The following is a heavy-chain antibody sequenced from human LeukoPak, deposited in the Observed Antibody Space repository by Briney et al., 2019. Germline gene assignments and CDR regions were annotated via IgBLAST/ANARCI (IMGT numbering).Heavy chain of an antibody. CDR2: IHPSGST. CDR3: AKHRPNYSRCFDN. D-gene: IGHD5-24*01. J-gene: IGHJ4*02. V-gene: IGHV4-4*02. Sequence: GSLRLSCVASGFTVSSNFMSWVRQPPGKGLEWIGEIHPSGSTNSNPSLKSRVTISVDKSKNQFSLKLDSVTAADTAVYYCAKHRPNYSRCFDNWGQGTLVTVSS. CDR1: GFTVSSNF.